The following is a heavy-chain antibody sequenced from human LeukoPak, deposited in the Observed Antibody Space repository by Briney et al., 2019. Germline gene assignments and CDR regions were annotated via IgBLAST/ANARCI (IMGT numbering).Heavy chain of an antibody. CDR1: GGSFSGYY. J-gene: IGHJ6*02. CDR3: ARARIRTNYYYYYGMDV. Sequence: SETLSLTCAVYGGSFSGYYLSWIRQPPGKGLEWIGEINHSGSTNYNPSLKSRVNISVDTSKNQFSLELSSVTAADTAVYYCARARIRTNYYYYYGMDVWGQGTTVTVSS. CDR2: INHSGST. D-gene: IGHD2-21*01. V-gene: IGHV4-34*01.